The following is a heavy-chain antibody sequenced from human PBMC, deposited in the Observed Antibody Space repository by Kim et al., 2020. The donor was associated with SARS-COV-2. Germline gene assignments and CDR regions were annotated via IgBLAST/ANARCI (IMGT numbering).Heavy chain of an antibody. CDR2: IKSKTDGGTT. CDR3: TTEVVVVPAAMHGGFEY. CDR1: GFTFSNSW. D-gene: IGHD2-2*01. V-gene: IGHV3-15*01. J-gene: IGHJ4*02. Sequence: GGSLRLSCAASGFTFSNSWMSWVRQAPGKGLEWVGRIKSKTDGGTTDYAAPVKGRFTISRDDSKNTLYLQMNSLKTEDTAVYYCTTEVVVVPAAMHGGFEYWGQGTLVTVSS.